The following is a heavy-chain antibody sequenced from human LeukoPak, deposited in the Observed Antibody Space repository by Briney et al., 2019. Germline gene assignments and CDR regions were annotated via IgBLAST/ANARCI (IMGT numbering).Heavy chain of an antibody. CDR1: GYTFIDYY. J-gene: IGHJ4*02. Sequence: ASVRVSCKASGYTFIDYYMHWVRQAPGQGLEWMGWINTNSGVTNYARKFQGRVTMTRDTSISTAYMELSRVTSDDTAVYYCARQYDTVFAYWGQGTLVTVSS. CDR3: ARQYDTVFAY. D-gene: IGHD3-22*01. V-gene: IGHV1-2*02. CDR2: INTNSGVT.